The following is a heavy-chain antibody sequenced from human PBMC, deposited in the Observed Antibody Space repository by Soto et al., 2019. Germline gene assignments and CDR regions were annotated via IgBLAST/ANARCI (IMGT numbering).Heavy chain of an antibody. CDR2: ISAYNGNT. D-gene: IGHD3-9*01. Sequence: GASVKVSSKASGYTFTSYGISWVRQAPGQGLEWMGWISAYNGNTNYAQKLQGRVTMTTDTSTSTAYMELRSLRSDDTAVYYWATHGRPPDILTAYYYYGMDVWGQGTTVTVSS. CDR3: ATHGRPPDILTAYYYYGMDV. V-gene: IGHV1-18*01. J-gene: IGHJ6*02. CDR1: GYTFTSYG.